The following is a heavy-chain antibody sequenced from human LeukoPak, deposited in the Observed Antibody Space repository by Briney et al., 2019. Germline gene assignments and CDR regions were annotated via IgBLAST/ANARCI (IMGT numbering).Heavy chain of an antibody. V-gene: IGHV1-18*01. CDR3: ARRGRTTVTTDFDY. CDR2: TSAYNGNT. J-gene: IGHJ4*02. D-gene: IGHD4-17*01. Sequence: GASVKVSCKASGYTFTSYGISWVRQAPGQGLEWMGWTSAYNGNTNYAQKLQGRVTMTTDTSTSTAYMELRSLRSDDTAVYYCARRGRTTVTTDFDYWGQGTLVTVSS. CDR1: GYTFTSYG.